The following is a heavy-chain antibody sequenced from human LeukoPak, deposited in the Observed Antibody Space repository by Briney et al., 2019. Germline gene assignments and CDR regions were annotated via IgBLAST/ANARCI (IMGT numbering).Heavy chain of an antibody. V-gene: IGHV4-38-2*02. CDR1: GSGYSISGGYY. Sequence: SETLSLTCTVSGSGYSISGGYYWGWIRQPPGKGLEWIGSIYHGGSTYYNPSLKSRATISVDTSKNQFSLKLKSVTAADTAVYYCAGQFDSSGSYFYWGQGTLVTVSS. D-gene: IGHD3-22*01. CDR3: AGQFDSSGSYFY. J-gene: IGHJ4*02. CDR2: IYHGGST.